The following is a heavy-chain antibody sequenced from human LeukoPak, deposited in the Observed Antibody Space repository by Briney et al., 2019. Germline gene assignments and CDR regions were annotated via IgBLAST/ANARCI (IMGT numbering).Heavy chain of an antibody. CDR2: INPNSGGT. J-gene: IGHJ4*02. Sequence: ASVKVSCKASGYTFTGYHMHWVRQAPGQGLEWMGWINPNSGGTNYAQKFQGRVTMTRDTSISTAYMELSRLRSDDTAVYYCARDRAVAVRGYFDYWGQGTLVTVSS. CDR3: ARDRAVAVRGYFDY. V-gene: IGHV1-2*02. CDR1: GYTFTGYH. D-gene: IGHD6-19*01.